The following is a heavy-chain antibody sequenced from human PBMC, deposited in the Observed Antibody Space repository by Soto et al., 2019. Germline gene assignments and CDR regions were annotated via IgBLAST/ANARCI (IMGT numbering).Heavy chain of an antibody. V-gene: IGHV3-30*18. J-gene: IGHJ4*02. Sequence: QVQLVESGGGVVQPGRSLRLSCAASGFTFSTYGMHWVRQAPGKGLEWVAGISYDGSNKHYADSVKGRFTISRDNSKNTLYLQMNSLRAEDTAVYYCAKDALSGYSYGYFDYWGQGTLVTVSS. CDR3: AKDALSGYSYGYFDY. CDR2: ISYDGSNK. D-gene: IGHD5-18*01. CDR1: GFTFSTYG.